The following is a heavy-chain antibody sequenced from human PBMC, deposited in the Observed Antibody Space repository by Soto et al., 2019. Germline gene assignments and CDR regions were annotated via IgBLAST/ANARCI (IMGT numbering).Heavy chain of an antibody. CDR2: MNPNSGNT. CDR1: GYTFTSYD. J-gene: IGHJ6*02. Sequence: VKVSCKASGYTFTSYDINWVRQATGQGLEWMGWMNPNSGNTGYAQKFQGRVTMTRNTSISTAYMELSSLRSEDTAVYYCARGRDYYDFWSGYSPIYGMDVWGQGTTVTVSS. CDR3: ARGRDYYDFWSGYSPIYGMDV. V-gene: IGHV1-8*01. D-gene: IGHD3-3*01.